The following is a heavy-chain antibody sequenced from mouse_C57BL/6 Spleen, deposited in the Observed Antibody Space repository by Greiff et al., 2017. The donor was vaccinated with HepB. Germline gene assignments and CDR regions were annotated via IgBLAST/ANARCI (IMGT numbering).Heavy chain of an antibody. J-gene: IGHJ1*03. CDR3: ARDNYYVRGYFDV. CDR1: GFTFSSYA. CDR2: ISDGGSYT. Sequence: EVQGVESGGGLVKPGGSLKLSCAASGFTFSSYAMSWVRQTPDKRLEWVATISDGGSYTYYPDNVKGRFTISRDNAKNNLYLQMSHLKSEDTAMYYCARDNYYVRGYFDVWGTGTTVTVSS. V-gene: IGHV5-4*01. D-gene: IGHD1-1*01.